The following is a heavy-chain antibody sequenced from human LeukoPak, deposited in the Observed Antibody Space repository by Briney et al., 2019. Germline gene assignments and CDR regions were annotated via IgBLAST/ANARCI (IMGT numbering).Heavy chain of an antibody. J-gene: IGHJ3*02. V-gene: IGHV3-20*04. CDR2: INWNGVST. Sequence: AGGSLRLSCAASGFTFDEYGMRWVRQAARKGLEWVSGINWNGVSTGSATTVKSRITNSRDKAKNSLSLQMNSLRAEDTALYYCARAQYYDFWSGYYPDAFYIWGQGTMVTASS. CDR3: ARAQYYDFWSGYYPDAFYI. CDR1: GFTFDEYG. D-gene: IGHD3-3*01.